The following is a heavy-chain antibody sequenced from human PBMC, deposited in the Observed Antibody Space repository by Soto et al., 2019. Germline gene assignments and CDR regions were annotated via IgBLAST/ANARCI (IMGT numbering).Heavy chain of an antibody. CDR3: ATVHVALDAFDI. D-gene: IGHD5-12*01. Sequence: ASVKVSCKVSGYTLTELSMHWVRQAPGKGLEWMGGFDPEDGETIYAQKFQGRVTMTEDTSTDTAYMELSSLRSEFTAVYYCATVHVALDAFDIWGQGTMVTVSS. CDR1: GYTLTELS. J-gene: IGHJ3*02. V-gene: IGHV1-24*01. CDR2: FDPEDGET.